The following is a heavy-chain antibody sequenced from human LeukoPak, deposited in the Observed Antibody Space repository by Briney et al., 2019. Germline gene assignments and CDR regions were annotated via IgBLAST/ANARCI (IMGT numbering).Heavy chain of an antibody. Sequence: PGGSLRLSCAASGFTFSSYAMHWVRQAPGKGLEWVAFIRYDGSNKYYADSVKGRFTISRDNSKDTLYLQMNSLRAEDTAVYYCAKDWADVDTAMVDYWGQGTLVTVSS. CDR2: IRYDGSNK. CDR1: GFTFSSYA. CDR3: AKDWADVDTAMVDY. D-gene: IGHD5-18*01. V-gene: IGHV3-30*02. J-gene: IGHJ4*02.